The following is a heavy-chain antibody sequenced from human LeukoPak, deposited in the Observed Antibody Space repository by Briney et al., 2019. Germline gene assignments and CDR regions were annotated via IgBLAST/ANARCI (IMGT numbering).Heavy chain of an antibody. CDR2: INHSGST. D-gene: IGHD6-13*01. CDR3: ARLGGKEGIAAAGAHY. CDR1: GGSFSGYY. J-gene: IGHJ4*02. V-gene: IGHV4-34*01. Sequence: SETLSLTCAVYGGSFSGYYWSWIRQPPGKGLEWIGEINHSGSTNYNPSLKSRVTISVDTSKNQFSLKLSSVTAADTAVYYCARLGGKEGIAAAGAHYWGQGTLVTVSS.